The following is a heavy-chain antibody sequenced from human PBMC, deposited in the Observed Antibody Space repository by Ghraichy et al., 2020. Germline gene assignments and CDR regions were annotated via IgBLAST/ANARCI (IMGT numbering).Heavy chain of an antibody. CDR3: ARVPTTRSGPRTYYFDY. D-gene: IGHD2-15*01. CDR1: GYSISSGYY. J-gene: IGHJ4*02. CDR2: IYHSGST. Sequence: SETLSLTCTVSGYSISSGYYWGWIRQPPGKGLEWIGNIYHSGSTYFNPSLKSRVTISVDTSKNQFSLNLSSVTATDTAVYYCARVPTTRSGPRTYYFDYWGQGTLVTVSS. V-gene: IGHV4-38-2*02.